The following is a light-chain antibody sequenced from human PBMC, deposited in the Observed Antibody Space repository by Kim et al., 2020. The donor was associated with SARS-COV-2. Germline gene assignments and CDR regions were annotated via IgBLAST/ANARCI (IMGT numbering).Light chain of an antibody. CDR1: HYIRTH. Sequence: SAPVGSKVTVACRSSHYIRTHLAWYQQKPGTAPKLLIYQASSLRSVVTSRFSGTGSGTEFTLAINRLQPDVIATYYCQQYASYWTFGQGTKVDIK. CDR3: QQYASYWT. V-gene: IGKV1-5*03. J-gene: IGKJ1*01. CDR2: QAS.